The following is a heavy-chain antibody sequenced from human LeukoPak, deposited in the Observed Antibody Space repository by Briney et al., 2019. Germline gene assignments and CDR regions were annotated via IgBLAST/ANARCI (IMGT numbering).Heavy chain of an antibody. D-gene: IGHD4-11*01. CDR3: ARVLISNYGYYYYYMDV. J-gene: IGHJ6*03. V-gene: IGHV4-59*08. Sequence: SETLSFTCTVSGGSISSYYWSWIRQPPGKGLEWIGYIYYSGSTNYNPSLKSRVTISVDTSKNQFSLKLSSVTAADTAVYYCARVLISNYGYYYYYMDVWGKGTTVTVSS. CDR2: IYYSGST. CDR1: GGSISSYY.